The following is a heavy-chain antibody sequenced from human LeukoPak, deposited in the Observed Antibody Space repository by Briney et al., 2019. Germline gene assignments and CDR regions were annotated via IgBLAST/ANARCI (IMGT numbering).Heavy chain of an antibody. J-gene: IGHJ6*02. CDR1: GYTFTSYY. CDR3: ARDCGRFDYYYGVDV. CDR2: INPSGGST. Sequence: ASVKVSCKASGYTFTSYYMHWVRQAPGQGLEWMGIINPSGGSTSYAQKFQGRVTMTRDTSTSTVYMELSSLRSEDTAVYYCARDCGRFDYYYGVDVWGQGTTVTVSS. D-gene: IGHD3-10*01. V-gene: IGHV1-46*01.